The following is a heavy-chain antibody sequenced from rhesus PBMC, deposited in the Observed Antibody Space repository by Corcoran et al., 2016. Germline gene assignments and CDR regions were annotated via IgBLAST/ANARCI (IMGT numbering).Heavy chain of an antibody. CDR3: ARYTLRGFDY. V-gene: IGHV4-169*01. Sequence: QLQLQESSPGLVKPSETLSVTCAVSGGSISSSYWSWIRQAPGKGLEWIGYIYGSGSSTNYNPSLKSRVTLSGDTSKNQLSLKLGSVTAADTAVYYCARYTLRGFDYWGQGVLVTVSS. D-gene: IGHD3S6*01. CDR1: GGSISSSY. CDR2: IYGSGSST. J-gene: IGHJ4*01.